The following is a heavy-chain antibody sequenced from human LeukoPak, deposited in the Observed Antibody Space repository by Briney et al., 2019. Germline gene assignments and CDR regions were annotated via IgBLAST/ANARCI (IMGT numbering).Heavy chain of an antibody. CDR1: GFTFSSYG. D-gene: IGHD6-19*01. CDR3: ARAKDNSGRDGFDI. Sequence: PGGSLRLSCAASGFTFSSYGMHWVRQAPGKGLEWVAFIRYDGSNKYYADSVKGRFTISRDNSKNTLYLQMNSLRAEDTAVYYRARAKDNSGRDGFDIWGQGTMVTVSS. J-gene: IGHJ3*02. CDR2: IRYDGSNK. V-gene: IGHV3-30*02.